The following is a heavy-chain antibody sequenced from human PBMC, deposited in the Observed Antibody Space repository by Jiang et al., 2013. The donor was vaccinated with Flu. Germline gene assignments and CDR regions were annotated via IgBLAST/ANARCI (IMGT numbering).Heavy chain of an antibody. J-gene: IGHJ4*02. Sequence: VKPGGSLRLSCAASGFTFSTFTMIWVRQAPGKGLEWVSCISSTSTYXKYADSVKGRFTISRDNAKNSLYLQMNSLRGEDTAVYYCARLPPAPSTTFGVANSPFDSWGQGTLVAVSS. CDR1: GFTFSTFT. CDR3: ARLPPAPSTTFGVANSPFDS. D-gene: IGHD3-3*01. CDR2: ISSTSTYX. V-gene: IGHV3-21*01.